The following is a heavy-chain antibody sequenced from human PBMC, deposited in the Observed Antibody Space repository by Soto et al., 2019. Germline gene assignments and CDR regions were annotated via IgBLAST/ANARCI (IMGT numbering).Heavy chain of an antibody. CDR2: IIPSFGTA. V-gene: IGHV1-69*06. CDR3: ARGAGVDYYDSSGYSGYFDY. D-gene: IGHD3-22*01. Sequence: VEVSCKASGGTFSSYAISWVRQAPGQGLEWMGGIIPSFGTANYAQKFQGRVTMTADKSTSTAYMELSSLRSEDTAVYYCARGAGVDYYDSSGYSGYFDYWGQGTLVTVSS. J-gene: IGHJ4*02. CDR1: GGTFSSYA.